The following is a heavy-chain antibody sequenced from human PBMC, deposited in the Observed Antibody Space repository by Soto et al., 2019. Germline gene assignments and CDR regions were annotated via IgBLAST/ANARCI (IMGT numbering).Heavy chain of an antibody. D-gene: IGHD1-1*01. CDR2: ISPLSRVA. CDR1: GYTFTGYY. Sequence: GASVKVSCKASGYTFTGYYIRWVRQAPGQGLEWMGWISPLSRVANHAQRFQGRVPFSPDTSLNTARMEFCWLRGGDTYIYFCAREFDDDYFGMDLWGQGTTVTVSS. V-gene: IGHV1-2*02. J-gene: IGHJ6*02. CDR3: AREFDDDYFGMDL.